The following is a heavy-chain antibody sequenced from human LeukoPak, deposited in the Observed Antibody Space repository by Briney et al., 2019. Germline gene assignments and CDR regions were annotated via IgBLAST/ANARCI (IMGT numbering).Heavy chain of an antibody. CDR3: ARVASSGSLDY. CDR1: GFTFSTYS. V-gene: IGHV3-21*01. Sequence: GGSLRPSCAASGFTFSTYSMNWVRQAPGKGLEWVSSISSSSSFIYYADSVKGRFTISRDNAKNSLYLQMNSLRAEDTAVYYCARVASSGSLDYWGQGTLVTVSS. D-gene: IGHD3-10*01. CDR2: ISSSSSFI. J-gene: IGHJ4*02.